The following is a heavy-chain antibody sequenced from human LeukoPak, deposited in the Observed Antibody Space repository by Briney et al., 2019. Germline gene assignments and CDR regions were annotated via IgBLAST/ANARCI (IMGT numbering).Heavy chain of an antibody. D-gene: IGHD1-26*01. V-gene: IGHV1-2*06. CDR2: INPNSGGT. CDR1: GYTFTGYY. J-gene: IGHJ1*01. CDR3: ARDRVQIVGASSVYFQY. Sequence: ASVKVSCKASGYTFTGYYMHWVRQAPGQGLEWMGRINPNSGGTNYAQKFQGRVTMTRDTSISTAYMELSRLRSDDTAMYFCARDRVQIVGASSVYFQYWGQGTLVTVSS.